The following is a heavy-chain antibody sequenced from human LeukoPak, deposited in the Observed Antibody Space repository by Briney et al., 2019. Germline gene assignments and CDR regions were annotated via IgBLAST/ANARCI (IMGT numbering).Heavy chain of an antibody. Sequence: ASVKVSCKASGYTFTGYYMHWVRQAPGQGLEWMGWINPNSGGTNYAQKFQGRVTKTRDTSISTAYMELSRLRSDDTAVYYCARGCPISNEIYYYYYMDVWGKGTTVTVSS. V-gene: IGHV1-2*02. CDR3: ARGCPISNEIYYYYYMDV. J-gene: IGHJ6*03. CDR1: GYTFTGYY. D-gene: IGHD4-11*01. CDR2: INPNSGGT.